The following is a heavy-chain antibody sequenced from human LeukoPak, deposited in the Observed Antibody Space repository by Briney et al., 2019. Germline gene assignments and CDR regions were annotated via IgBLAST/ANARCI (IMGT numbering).Heavy chain of an antibody. V-gene: IGHV4-39*01. J-gene: IGHJ4*02. Sequence: SETLSLTCTVSGDSISSTTYHWGWIRQPPGKGLEWIASIHYTGTAYYRPSLKSRLTISVDTSKNQFSLKLSSVTAADTAVYYCARGRRYSSSPDYDYWGQGTLVTVSS. D-gene: IGHD6-6*01. CDR2: IHYTGTA. CDR3: ARGRRYSSSPDYDY. CDR1: GDSISSTTYH.